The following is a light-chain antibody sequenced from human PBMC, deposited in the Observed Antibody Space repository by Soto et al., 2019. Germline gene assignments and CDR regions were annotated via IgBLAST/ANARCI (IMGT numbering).Light chain of an antibody. CDR3: QYYDSLRT. V-gene: IGKV3-20*01. J-gene: IGKJ1*01. CDR2: GAS. CDR1: QSDDSTY. Sequence: ERPNITYMANQSDDSTYLSWYQQKPGQAPRLLIYGASGRATGIPDRFSGSGCGKDFTLTSSRLPAEDFVVYFCQYYDSLRTFGQGTKVDIK.